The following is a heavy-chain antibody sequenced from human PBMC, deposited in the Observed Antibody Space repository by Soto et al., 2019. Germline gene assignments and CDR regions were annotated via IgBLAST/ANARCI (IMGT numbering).Heavy chain of an antibody. CDR1: GDSISSHY. CDR3: ARHVGSSSHLGY. Sequence: SETLSLTCSVSGDSISSHYWSWIRQPPGKGLEWIGYIYYSGSTNYNPSLKSRVTISIDTSKIQFSLKLSSVTAADTAVYYCARHVGSSSHLGYWGQGTLVTVSS. V-gene: IGHV4-59*08. J-gene: IGHJ4*02. D-gene: IGHD6-6*01. CDR2: IYYSGST.